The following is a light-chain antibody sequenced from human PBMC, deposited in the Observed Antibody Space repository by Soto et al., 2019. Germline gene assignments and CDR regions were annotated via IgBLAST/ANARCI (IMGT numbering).Light chain of an antibody. V-gene: IGKV1-5*03. Sequence: DIKMTQSPSTLSASVGDRVTITCRASQTINRWLAWYQQKPGKAPKLLIHKASTLQGGVPSRFSCSPSETEFTLTISSLQPDDFATYFCLQYIHYPLTFGGGTKVEIK. CDR1: QTINRW. CDR2: KAS. J-gene: IGKJ4*01. CDR3: LQYIHYPLT.